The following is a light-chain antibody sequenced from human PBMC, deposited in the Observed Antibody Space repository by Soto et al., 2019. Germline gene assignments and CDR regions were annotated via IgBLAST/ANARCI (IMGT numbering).Light chain of an antibody. J-gene: IGLJ1*01. Sequence: QSVLTQPPSASGTPGQRVTISCSGSSSNIGGSSVNWYQRLPGTAPKLLIYTNGRRPSGVPDRFSGSKSGTSASLTISGPQSEDEAFYYCAAWDYSLSAYVFGTGTKVTVL. V-gene: IGLV1-44*01. CDR3: AAWDYSLSAYV. CDR2: TNG. CDR1: SSNIGGSS.